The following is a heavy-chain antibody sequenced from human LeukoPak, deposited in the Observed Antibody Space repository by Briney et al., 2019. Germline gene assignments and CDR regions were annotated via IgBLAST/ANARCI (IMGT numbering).Heavy chain of an antibody. J-gene: IGHJ4*02. CDR2: ISGSGGST. Sequence: GGSLRLSCAASGSTFSSYAMSWVRQAPGKGLEWVSAISGSGGSTYYADSVKGRFTISRDNSKNTLYLQMNSLRAEDTAVYYCAKEVWSGYYPPSFDYWGQGTLVTVSS. CDR3: AKEVWSGYYPPSFDY. V-gene: IGHV3-23*01. D-gene: IGHD3-3*01. CDR1: GSTFSSYA.